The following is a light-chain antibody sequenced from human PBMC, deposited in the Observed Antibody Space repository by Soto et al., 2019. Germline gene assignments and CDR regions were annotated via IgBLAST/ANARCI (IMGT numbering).Light chain of an antibody. CDR3: QSYESSQSGYV. V-gene: IGLV1-40*01. J-gene: IGLJ1*01. CDR1: NSNIGADYD. CDR2: DNN. Sequence: QSVLTQPPSVSGAPGQRVTISCTGSNSNIGADYDVHWYQQFPGTAPKLLIYDNNNRPSGVPNRFSGSKSGTSASLAITGLQAEDEADYYCQSYESSQSGYVFGTGTKLTVL.